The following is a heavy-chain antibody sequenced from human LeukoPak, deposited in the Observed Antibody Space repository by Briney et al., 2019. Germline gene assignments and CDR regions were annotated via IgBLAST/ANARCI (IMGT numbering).Heavy chain of an antibody. CDR1: GGSIRSGGDY. D-gene: IGHD3-16*02. CDR3: ATGWGSYRYNNY. Sequence: SETLSLTCTVSGGSIRSGGDYWSWIRQHPGKGLEWIGSIYYSGSTNYKPSLESRVTISVDTSKNQFSLKLSSVTAADTAVYYCATGWGSYRYNNYWGQGTLVTVSS. V-gene: IGHV4-31*03. J-gene: IGHJ4*02. CDR2: IYYSGST.